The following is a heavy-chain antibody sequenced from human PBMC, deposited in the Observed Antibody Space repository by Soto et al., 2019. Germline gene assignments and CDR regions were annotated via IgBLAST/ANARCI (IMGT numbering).Heavy chain of an antibody. CDR2: ISGSGGST. CDR1: GFTFDDYA. D-gene: IGHD3-22*01. CDR3: AKDPWDSSGYYYDY. Sequence: GGSLRLSCAASGFTFDDYAMHWVRQAPGKGLEWVSAISGSGGSTYYADSVKGRFTISRDNSKNTLYLQMNSLRAEDTAVYYCAKDPWDSSGYYYDYWGQGTLVTVSS. J-gene: IGHJ4*02. V-gene: IGHV3-23*01.